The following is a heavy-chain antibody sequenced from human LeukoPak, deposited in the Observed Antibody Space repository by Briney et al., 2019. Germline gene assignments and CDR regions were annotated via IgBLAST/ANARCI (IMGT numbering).Heavy chain of an antibody. D-gene: IGHD7-27*01. CDR1: GFTVSSNY. V-gene: IGHV3-53*01. Sequence: PGGSLRLSCAVSGFTVSSNYMSWVRQAPGKGLEWVSIIYSDGSTYYADSVKGRFTISRDNSKNTLYLQMNSLRAEDTAVYYCARFNCGSTYFDYWGQGTLVTVSS. CDR3: ARFNCGSTYFDY. CDR2: IYSDGST. J-gene: IGHJ4*02.